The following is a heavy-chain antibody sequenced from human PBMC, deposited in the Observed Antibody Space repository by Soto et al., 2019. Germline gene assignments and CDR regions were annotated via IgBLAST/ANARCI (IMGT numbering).Heavy chain of an antibody. Sequence: QVQLVESGGGVVQPGWSLRLSCAASGFTFSSYAMHWIRQDPGKGLEWVAIISFDGSNEYYADSVNGRFTISRDNSKNTLYLQVRSLRAEDTAVYYCAKTYYYDRSGYYQNWFDPWGQGTLVTVSS. CDR1: GFTFSSYA. CDR2: ISFDGSNE. J-gene: IGHJ5*02. CDR3: AKTYYYDRSGYYQNWFDP. D-gene: IGHD3-22*01. V-gene: IGHV3-30-3*02.